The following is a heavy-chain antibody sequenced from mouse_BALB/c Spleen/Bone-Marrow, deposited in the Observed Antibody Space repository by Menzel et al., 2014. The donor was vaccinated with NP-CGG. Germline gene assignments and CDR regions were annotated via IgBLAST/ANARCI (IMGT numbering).Heavy chain of an antibody. CDR3: AGDRDYSRRWSFDL. J-gene: IGHJ1*01. CDR1: GFTFTDYY. V-gene: IGHV7-3*02. D-gene: IGHD1-1*01. CDR2: IRNKANGYTT. Sequence: EVHLVESGGGLVQPGGSLRLSCATSGFTFTDYYMSWVRQPPGKALEWLGFIRNKANGYTTEYSASVKGRFTISRDNSQSILSIQMNALRADDRTAYYCAGDRDYSRRWSFDLWGAGTTVTVSS.